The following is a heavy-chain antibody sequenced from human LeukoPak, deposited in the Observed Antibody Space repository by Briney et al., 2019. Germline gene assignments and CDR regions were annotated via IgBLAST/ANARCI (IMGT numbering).Heavy chain of an antibody. CDR3: ARADLGTSYYYYYYYMDV. Sequence: GGPLRLSCAASGFTFSNCWMSWVRQAPGKGLEWVANIKQYGSEMYFVDYVMGRFTISRDNAKNSLYLQMHSLRAEDTAVYYCARADLGTSYYYYYYYMDVWGKGTTVTVSS. J-gene: IGHJ6*03. CDR2: IKQYGSEM. D-gene: IGHD3-10*01. V-gene: IGHV3-7*01. CDR1: GFTFSNCW.